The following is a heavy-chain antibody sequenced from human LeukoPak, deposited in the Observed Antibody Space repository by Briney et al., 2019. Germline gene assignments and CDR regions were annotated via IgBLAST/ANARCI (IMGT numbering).Heavy chain of an antibody. CDR1: GGSISNYY. CDR2: IYYSGST. CDR3: ARLSHPDSSSWFWDY. D-gene: IGHD6-13*01. J-gene: IGHJ4*02. V-gene: IGHV4-59*08. Sequence: SETLSLTCTVSGGSISNYYWSWIRQPPGKAPEWIAYIYYSGSTNYNPSLKSRVTISVDTSKNQFSLRLRSVTAAETAVYFCARLSHPDSSSWFWDYWGQGTLVTVSS.